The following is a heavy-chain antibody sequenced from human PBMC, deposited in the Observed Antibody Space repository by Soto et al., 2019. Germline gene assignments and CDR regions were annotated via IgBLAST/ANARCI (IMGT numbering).Heavy chain of an antibody. CDR2: ISPSSSFL. Sequence: VGSLRRSCAASGFIFLSYYLNCVRQSPGGGLEWVSSISPSSSFLSYADSVKGRFTISRDNAKSSAHLQMNSLRAEDTAVYFCARVGTDYGSGSPYYSDYWGQGTLVTVSS. J-gene: IGHJ4*02. CDR3: ARVGTDYGSGSPYYSDY. V-gene: IGHV3-21*06. D-gene: IGHD3-10*01. CDR1: GFIFLSYY.